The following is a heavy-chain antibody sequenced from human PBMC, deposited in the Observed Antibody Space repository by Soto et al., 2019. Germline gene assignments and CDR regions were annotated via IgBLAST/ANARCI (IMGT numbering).Heavy chain of an antibody. J-gene: IGHJ4*02. V-gene: IGHV3-30*18. D-gene: IGHD1-20*01. CDR3: AKGFGGGYNWNKDY. CDR1: GFTFTSYG. CDR2: ILYDGTDK. Sequence: QVQLVESGGGVVQPGRSLRLSCAASGFTFTSYGMHWVRQAPGKGLEWVAVILYDGTDKYYADSVKGRFTISRDNSKNTVYLQMNSLSAEDTAVYYCAKGFGGGYNWNKDYWGQGTLVTVSS.